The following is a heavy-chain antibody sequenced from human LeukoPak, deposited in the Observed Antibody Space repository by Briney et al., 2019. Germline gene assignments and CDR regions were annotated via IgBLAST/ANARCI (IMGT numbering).Heavy chain of an antibody. Sequence: ASVKVSCKASGGTFSSYAISWVRQAPGQGLEWMGGIIPIFGTANYAQKFQGRVTITADESTSTAYMELSSLRSEDTAMYYCARESDGYNYRVLFDYWGQGTLVTVSS. V-gene: IGHV1-69*13. D-gene: IGHD5-24*01. J-gene: IGHJ4*02. CDR2: IIPIFGTA. CDR1: GGTFSSYA. CDR3: ARESDGYNYRVLFDY.